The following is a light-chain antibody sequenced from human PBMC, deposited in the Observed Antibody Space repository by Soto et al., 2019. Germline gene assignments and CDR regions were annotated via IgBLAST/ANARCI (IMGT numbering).Light chain of an antibody. Sequence: QSALTQPASVSGSPGQSITISCTGTSSDVGGYNYVSWYQHHPGKAPKLMIYDVTTRPSGVSNRFSGSKSGSTASLTISELQAEDEADYYCSSYTSSSTLVFGTGTKLTVL. V-gene: IGLV2-14*03. CDR3: SSYTSSSTLV. J-gene: IGLJ1*01. CDR2: DVT. CDR1: SSDVGGYNY.